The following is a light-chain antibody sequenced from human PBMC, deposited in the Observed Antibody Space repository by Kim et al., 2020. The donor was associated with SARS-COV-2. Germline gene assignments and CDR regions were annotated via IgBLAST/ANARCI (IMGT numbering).Light chain of an antibody. J-gene: IGKJ4*01. Sequence: AIQMTQSPSSLSASTGDRVNITCRASQAISTYLAWYQQKPGKAPNLLIYGASTLQTGVPSRFSGVGSGTEFTLTISCLQSEDFATYHCQQYYSNPLTFGGGTKLEI. CDR3: QQYYSNPLT. CDR1: QAISTY. CDR2: GAS. V-gene: IGKV1-8*01.